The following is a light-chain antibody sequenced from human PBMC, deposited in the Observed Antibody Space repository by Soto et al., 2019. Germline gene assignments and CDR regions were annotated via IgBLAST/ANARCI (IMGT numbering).Light chain of an antibody. J-gene: IGKJ3*01. CDR2: AAS. CDR3: QQSYSTPPFT. Sequence: DIPMTQPPSSLSASVGDRVTITCRASQSISSYLNWYQQKPGKAPKLLIYAASSLQSGVPSRFSGSGSGTDFTLTLSSLQPEDFATYYCQQSYSTPPFTFGPGTKVDIK. CDR1: QSISSY. V-gene: IGKV1-39*01.